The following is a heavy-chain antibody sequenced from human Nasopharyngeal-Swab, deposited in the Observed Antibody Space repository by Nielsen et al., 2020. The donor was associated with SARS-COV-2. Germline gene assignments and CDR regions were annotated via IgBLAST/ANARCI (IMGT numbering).Heavy chain of an antibody. D-gene: IGHD6-6*01. Sequence: ASVKVSCKASGYNFAVYIMHWVRQAPGQGLEWMGWINAGNGDTKYSQKFQDRVTFTRDTSADTAYMELNSLRSEDTAVYFCARHFYSRSSRLLYLDYWGQGTLVTVSS. CDR3: ARHFYSRSSRLLYLDY. V-gene: IGHV1-3*01. J-gene: IGHJ4*02. CDR1: GYNFAVYI. CDR2: INAGNGDT.